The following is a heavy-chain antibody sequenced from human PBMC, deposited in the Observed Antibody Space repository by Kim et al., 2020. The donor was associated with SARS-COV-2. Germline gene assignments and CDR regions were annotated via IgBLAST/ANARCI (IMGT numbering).Heavy chain of an antibody. D-gene: IGHD6-13*01. CDR3: ARGKTEQQLVYVGVDY. CDR2: INHSGST. V-gene: IGHV4-34*01. CDR1: GGSFSGYY. J-gene: IGHJ4*02. Sequence: SETLSLTCAVYGGSFSGYYWSWIRQPPGKGLEWIGEINHSGSTNYNPSLKSRVTISVDTSKNQFSLKLSSVTAADTAVYYCARGKTEQQLVYVGVDYWGQGTLVTVSS.